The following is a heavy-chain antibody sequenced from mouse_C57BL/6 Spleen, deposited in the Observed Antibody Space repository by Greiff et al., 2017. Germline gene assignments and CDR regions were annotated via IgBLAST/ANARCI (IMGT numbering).Heavy chain of an antibody. CDR3: ARHREDGDMDY. CDR2: ISSGGSYT. J-gene: IGHJ4*01. D-gene: IGHD2-3*01. V-gene: IGHV5-6*01. CDR1: GFTFSSYG. Sequence: EVQRVESGGDLVKPGGSLKLSCAASGFTFSSYGMSWVRQTPDKRLEWVATISSGGSYTYYPDSVKGRFTISRDNAKNTLYLQMSSLKSEDTAMYYCARHREDGDMDYWGQGTTVTVSS.